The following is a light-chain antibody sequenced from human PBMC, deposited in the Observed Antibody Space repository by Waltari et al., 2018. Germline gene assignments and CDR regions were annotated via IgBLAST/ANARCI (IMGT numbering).Light chain of an antibody. V-gene: IGLV3-1*01. CDR1: KLVANY. CDR3: QAWDSTYARV. Sequence: SYELTQPTSVSVAPGQTASITCSGDKLVANYACWYQQKPGQSPVLVIHQNTKRPSGIPERFSGSNSGNTATLTISGTQTIDEADYHCQAWDSTYARVFGGGTKLTVL. CDR2: QNT. J-gene: IGLJ2*01.